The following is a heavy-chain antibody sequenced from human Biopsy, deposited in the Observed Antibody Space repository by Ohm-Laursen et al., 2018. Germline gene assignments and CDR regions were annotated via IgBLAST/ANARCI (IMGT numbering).Heavy chain of an antibody. J-gene: IGHJ2*01. CDR1: GFTFGHYA. V-gene: IGHV3-33*04. D-gene: IGHD6-19*01. CDR3: ARGLSSGWYGYFDV. CDR2: IWYDGTNE. Sequence: SLRLSCAASGFTFGHYAMHWVRQAPGKGLEWISPIWYDGTNEDYADSVKGRFTISRDNSKNTLYLQINTLTLEDTAFYYCARGLSSGWYGYFDVWGRGTLVTVPP.